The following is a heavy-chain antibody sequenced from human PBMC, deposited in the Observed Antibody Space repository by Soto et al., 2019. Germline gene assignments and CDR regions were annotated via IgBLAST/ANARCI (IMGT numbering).Heavy chain of an antibody. CDR2: IYYSGST. CDR1: GGSISSYY. D-gene: IGHD3-16*01. Sequence: SETLSLTCTVSGGSISSYYWSWIRQPPGKGLEWIGSIYYSGSTNYNPSLKSRVTISVDTPKNQFSLKLSSVTAADTAVYYCARQVLDGASYYFDYWGQGTLVTVSS. CDR3: ARQVLDGASYYFDY. J-gene: IGHJ4*02. V-gene: IGHV4-59*08.